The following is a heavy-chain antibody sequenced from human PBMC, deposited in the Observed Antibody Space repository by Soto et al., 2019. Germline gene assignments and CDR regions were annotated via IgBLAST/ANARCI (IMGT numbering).Heavy chain of an antibody. V-gene: IGHV3-30-3*01. CDR1: GFTFSSYA. J-gene: IGHJ4*02. CDR3: ARPTAKIVVVKVAFDY. CDR2: ISYDGSNK. D-gene: IGHD3-22*01. Sequence: PGGSLXLSFAASGFTFSSYAMHWVRQAPGKGLEWVAVISYDGSNKYYADSVKGRFTISRDNSKNTLYLQMNSLRAEDTAVYYCARPTAKIVVVKVAFDYWGQGTLVTVSS.